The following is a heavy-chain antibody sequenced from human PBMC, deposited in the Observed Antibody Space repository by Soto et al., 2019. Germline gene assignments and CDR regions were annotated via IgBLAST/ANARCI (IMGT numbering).Heavy chain of an antibody. CDR2: ISAYNGNT. J-gene: IGHJ5*02. CDR3: ARDQEGITMIVGGT. CDR1: GDIFTSYG. V-gene: IGHV1-18*01. Sequence: QVQLVQSGAEVKKPGASVKVSCKASGDIFTSYGISWVRQAPGQGLEWMGWISAYNGNTNYAQKFQGRVTMTTEPSTSTAYMELRSLRSDDTAVYYCARDQEGITMIVGGTWGQGTLVTVSS. D-gene: IGHD3-22*01.